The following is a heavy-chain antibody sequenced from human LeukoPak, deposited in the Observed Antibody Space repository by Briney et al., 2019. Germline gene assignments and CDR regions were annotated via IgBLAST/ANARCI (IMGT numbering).Heavy chain of an antibody. D-gene: IGHD3-10*01. J-gene: IGHJ3*02. CDR2: ISYDGSNK. CDR3: TTDLWFGFI. V-gene: IGHV3-30*04. CDR1: GFTFSSYA. Sequence: HPGGSLRLSCAASGFTFSSYAMHWVRQAPGKGLEWVAVISYDGSNKYYADSVKGRFTISRDNSKNTLYLQMNSLKTEDTAVYYCTTDLWFGFIWGQGTMVTVSS.